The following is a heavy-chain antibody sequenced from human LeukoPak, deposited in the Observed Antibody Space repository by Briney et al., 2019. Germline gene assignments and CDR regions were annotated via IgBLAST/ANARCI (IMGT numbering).Heavy chain of an antibody. J-gene: IGHJ4*02. CDR2: IYYSGST. CDR3: ARVNRGAYSIDY. D-gene: IGHD2-15*01. CDR1: GGSISSYY. V-gene: IGHV4-59*01. Sequence: KPSKTLSLTCTVSGGSISSYYWSWIRQPPGKGLEGVGYIYYSGSTNYNPSLKSRVTISVDTSKNQFSLKLSSVTAADTAVYYCARVNRGAYSIDYWGQGTLVTVSS.